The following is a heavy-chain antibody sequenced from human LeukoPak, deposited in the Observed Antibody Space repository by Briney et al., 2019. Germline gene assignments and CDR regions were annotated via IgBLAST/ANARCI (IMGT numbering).Heavy chain of an antibody. CDR1: GFTFSDHY. CDR3: ARDFLTGYFDY. V-gene: IGHV3-11*04. CDR2: ISSSGSTK. Sequence: PGGSLRLSCAASGFTFSDHYMIWLRQAPGKGLEWVSYISSSGSTKYYADSVKGRFTISRDNVKNSLFLQMNSLSDEDTAVYYCARDFLTGYFDYWGQGTLVTVSS. J-gene: IGHJ4*02. D-gene: IGHD3-9*01.